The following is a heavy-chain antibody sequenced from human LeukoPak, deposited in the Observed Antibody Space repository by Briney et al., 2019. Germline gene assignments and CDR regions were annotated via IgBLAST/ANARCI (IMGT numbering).Heavy chain of an antibody. CDR2: FYYSGSS. CDR1: GDSISSNY. V-gene: IGHV4-59*08. Sequence: SETLSLTCSVSGDSISSNYWSWVRQPPGKGLEWIGYFYYSGSSKYNSSLKSRVTIFADTSKNQFSLRLSSLSTADTAVYYCARARGSSSAVDYWGQGTLVTVSS. D-gene: IGHD6-6*01. J-gene: IGHJ4*02. CDR3: ARARGSSSAVDY.